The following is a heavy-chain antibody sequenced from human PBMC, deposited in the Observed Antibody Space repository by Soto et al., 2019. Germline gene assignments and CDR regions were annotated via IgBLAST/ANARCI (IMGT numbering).Heavy chain of an antibody. Sequence: EVQLLESGGGLVQPGGSLRLSCAASGFTFSSYAMSWVRQAPGKGLEWASAISGSGGSTYYADSVKGRFTISRDNSKNTLYLQMNSLRAEDTAVYYCAKAGSGYQYFDYWGQGTLVTVSS. V-gene: IGHV3-23*01. CDR1: GFTFSSYA. J-gene: IGHJ4*02. CDR2: ISGSGGST. CDR3: AKAGSGYQYFDY. D-gene: IGHD3-22*01.